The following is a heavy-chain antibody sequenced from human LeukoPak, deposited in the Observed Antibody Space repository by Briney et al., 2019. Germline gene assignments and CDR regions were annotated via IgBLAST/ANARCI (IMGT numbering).Heavy chain of an antibody. D-gene: IGHD3-22*01. V-gene: IGHV1-69*04. CDR1: GGTFSSYA. CDR2: IIPIFGIA. Sequence: SVKVSCKASGGTFSSYAISRVRQAPGQGLEWMGRIIPIFGIANYAQKFQGRVTITADKSTSTAYMELSSLRSEDTAVYYCARDRRYYDSSGYRYYFDYWGQGTLVTVSS. CDR3: ARDRRYYDSSGYRYYFDY. J-gene: IGHJ4*02.